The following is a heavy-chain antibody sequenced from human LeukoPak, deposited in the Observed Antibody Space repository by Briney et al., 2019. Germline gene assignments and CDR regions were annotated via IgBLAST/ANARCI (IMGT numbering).Heavy chain of an antibody. J-gene: IGHJ4*02. V-gene: IGHV3-23*01. CDR2: ISGSGGST. CDR3: AKGYYDYVWGSYYLDY. D-gene: IGHD3-16*01. CDR1: GFTFRNAW. Sequence: GGSLRLACAASGFTFRNAWMTWVRQAPGKGLEWVSAISGSGGSTYYADSVKGRFTISRDNSRDPLYLQMNSLRAGDTAVYYCAKGYYDYVWGSYYLDYWGQGTLVTVSS.